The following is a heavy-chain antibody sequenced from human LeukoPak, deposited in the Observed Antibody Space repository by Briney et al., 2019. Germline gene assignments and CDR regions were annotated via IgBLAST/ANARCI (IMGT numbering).Heavy chain of an antibody. CDR2: ISGSGGSA. CDR3: AKTGYSSGWYRIWDY. D-gene: IGHD6-19*01. J-gene: IGHJ4*02. CDR1: GFTFSSFE. Sequence: PGGSLRLSCAASGFTFSSFEMSWVRQAPGKGLEWVSAISGSGGSAYYADSVKGRFTISRDNPRNSLSLQMNSLRAEDTALYYCAKTGYSSGWYRIWDYWGQGTLVTVSS. V-gene: IGHV3-23*01.